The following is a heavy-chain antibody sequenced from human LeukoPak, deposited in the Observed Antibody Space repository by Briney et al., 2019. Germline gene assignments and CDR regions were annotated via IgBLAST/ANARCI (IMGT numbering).Heavy chain of an antibody. CDR2: ISSSSSYI. V-gene: IGHV3-21*04. J-gene: IGHJ1*01. D-gene: IGHD2-8*01. CDR1: GFTFSSYS. CDR3: AKDLPNPGTSRHFQY. Sequence: GGSLRLSCAASGFTFSSYSMNWVRQAPGKGLEWVSSISSSSSYIYYADSVKGRFTISRDNAKNSLYLQMNSLRAEDTAVYYCAKDLPNPGTSRHFQYWGQGTLVTVSS.